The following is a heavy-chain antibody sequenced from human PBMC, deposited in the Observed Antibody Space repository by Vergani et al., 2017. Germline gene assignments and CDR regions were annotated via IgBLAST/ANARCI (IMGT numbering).Heavy chain of an antibody. CDR2: IYYSGST. CDR1: GGSISSSSYY. V-gene: IGHV4-39*01. D-gene: IGHD3-3*01. J-gene: IGHJ6*02. Sequence: QLQLQESGPGLVKPSETLSLTCTVSGGSISSSSYYWGWIRQPPGKGLEWIGSIYYSGSTYYNPSLKSRVTISVDTSKNQFSLKLSSVTAADTAVYYCARRHASLPYYDFWSGNDQGDGMDVWGQGTTVTVSS. CDR3: ARRHASLPYYDFWSGNDQGDGMDV.